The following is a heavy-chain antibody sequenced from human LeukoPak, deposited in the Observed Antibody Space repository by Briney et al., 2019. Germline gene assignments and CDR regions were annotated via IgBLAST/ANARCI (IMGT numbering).Heavy chain of an antibody. Sequence: ASVKVSCKASGYTFTGYYMHWVRQAPGQGLEWMGWINPNSGGTNYAQKFQGRVTMTRDTSISTAYMELSRLRSDDTAVYYCARRTRLGYYYYYMDVWGKGTTVTISS. CDR2: INPNSGGT. CDR1: GYTFTGYY. CDR3: ARRTRLGYYYYYMDV. D-gene: IGHD3-16*01. V-gene: IGHV1-2*02. J-gene: IGHJ6*03.